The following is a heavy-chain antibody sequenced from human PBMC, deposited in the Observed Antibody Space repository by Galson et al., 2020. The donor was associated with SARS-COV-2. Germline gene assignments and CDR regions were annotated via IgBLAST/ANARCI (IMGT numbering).Heavy chain of an antibody. V-gene: IGHV3-48*02. CDR1: GFTFSRHN. CDR3: ARLEDDYSNYGYIDY. CDR2: ISVSSTTI. Sequence: GESLKISCAASGFTFSRHNMDWVRQAPGKGLEWISYISVSSTTIYYADSVKSRFTISRDNAKNSLYLQMNSLRDEDTAVYYCARLEDDYSNYGYIDYWGQGTLVTVSS. J-gene: IGHJ4*02. D-gene: IGHD4-4*01.